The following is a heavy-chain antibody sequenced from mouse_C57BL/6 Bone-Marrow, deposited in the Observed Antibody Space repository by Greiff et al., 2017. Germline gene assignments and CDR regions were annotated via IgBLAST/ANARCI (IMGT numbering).Heavy chain of an antibody. V-gene: IGHV1-82*01. J-gene: IGHJ4*01. CDR3: AMYGNYEDAMDY. CDR2: IYPGDGDT. Sequence: VQLVESGPELVKPGASVKISCKASGYAFSSSWMNWVKQRPGKGLEWIGRIYPGDGDTNYNGKFKGKATLTADKSYSTAYMQLSSLTSEDSAVYCCAMYGNYEDAMDYWGQGTSVTVSS. D-gene: IGHD2-10*02. CDR1: GYAFSSSW.